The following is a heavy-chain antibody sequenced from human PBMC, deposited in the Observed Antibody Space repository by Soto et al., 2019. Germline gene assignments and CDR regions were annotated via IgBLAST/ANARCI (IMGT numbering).Heavy chain of an antibody. CDR1: RYTFIDYY. CDR3: ARRLALSNTVWFDR. J-gene: IGHJ5*02. V-gene: IGHV1-2*02. Sequence: ASVKVSCKASRYTFIDYYIHWVRQAPGQGLEWMGWINPNTGVTNYAQKFQGRVTMTRDTSIGTAYMELSRLRPDDATLYYCARRLALSNTVWFDRWRQWILVTICS. CDR2: INPNTGVT. D-gene: IGHD4-17*01.